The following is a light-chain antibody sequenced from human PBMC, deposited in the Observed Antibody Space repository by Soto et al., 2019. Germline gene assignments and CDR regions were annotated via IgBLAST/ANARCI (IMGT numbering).Light chain of an antibody. Sequence: DIVMTQSPDSLAVSLGERATINCKSSQTILYRPNNKSALLWYQQKPGQPPKLLISWTSSRVSGVPDRFSGSWSGTDFTLIIIIQQADEVAVYYCQQFYTTRTFGQGTRLEIK. CDR2: WTS. V-gene: IGKV4-1*01. J-gene: IGKJ5*01. CDR3: QQFYTTRT. CDR1: QTILYRPNNKSA.